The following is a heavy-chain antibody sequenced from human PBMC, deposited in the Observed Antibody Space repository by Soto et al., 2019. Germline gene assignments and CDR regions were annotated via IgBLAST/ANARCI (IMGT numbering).Heavy chain of an antibody. CDR2: INPSTGGP. CDR1: GYNLVDHY. V-gene: IGHV1-2*02. CDR3: ARSIALAGTGAFDL. J-gene: IGHJ4*02. Sequence: VHLVQSGAEVKKPGASLKVSCKASGYNLVDHYVHWVRQAPGQGLEWMGWINPSTGGPRYTQKFQGRVTITRDASINTAYLEINRMNSDDTAVYFCARSIALAGTGAFDLWGQGTLVTVSS. D-gene: IGHD3-3*02.